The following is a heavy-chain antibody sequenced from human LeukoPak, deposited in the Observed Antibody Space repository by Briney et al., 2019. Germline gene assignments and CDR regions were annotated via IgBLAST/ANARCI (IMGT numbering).Heavy chain of an antibody. V-gene: IGHV4-39*07. Sequence: SETLSLTCTVSGGPISSNNNYWGWIRQPPGQGLEWIGNIYYSGSTYYSPSLKSRVTISVDTSKNQFSLKLSSVTAADTAVYYCARNRIVVVPAAIILGWFDPWGQGTLVTVSS. CDR1: GGPISSNNNY. CDR3: ARNRIVVVPAAIILGWFDP. J-gene: IGHJ5*02. D-gene: IGHD2-2*01. CDR2: IYYSGST.